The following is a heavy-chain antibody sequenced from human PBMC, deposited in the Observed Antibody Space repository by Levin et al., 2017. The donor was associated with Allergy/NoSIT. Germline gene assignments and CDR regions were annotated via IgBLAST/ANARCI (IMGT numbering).Heavy chain of an antibody. CDR1: GFTFSSYA. CDR3: AKENRGRYSSY. J-gene: IGHJ4*02. V-gene: IGHV3-23*01. CDR2: ISDSGGRT. D-gene: IGHD1-26*01. Sequence: SCAASGFTFSSYAMSWVRQAPGKGLEWVSAISDSGGRTYYTDSVKGRFTIPRDNSKNTLYLQMNSLRAEDTAVYYCAKENRGRYSSYWGQGTLVTVSS.